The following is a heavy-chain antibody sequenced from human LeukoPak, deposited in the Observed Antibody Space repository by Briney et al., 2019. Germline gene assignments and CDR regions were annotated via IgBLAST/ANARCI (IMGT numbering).Heavy chain of an antibody. D-gene: IGHD6-13*01. CDR2: IYTSGST. V-gene: IGHV4-4*07. J-gene: IGHJ4*02. Sequence: SETLSLTCTVSGGSISSYYWSWIRQPAGKGLEWIGRIYTSGSTNYNPSLKSRVTISVDTSKNQFSLKLSSVTAADTAVYYCASTEYSSSATPSWGQGTLVTVSS. CDR1: GGSISSYY. CDR3: ASTEYSSSATPS.